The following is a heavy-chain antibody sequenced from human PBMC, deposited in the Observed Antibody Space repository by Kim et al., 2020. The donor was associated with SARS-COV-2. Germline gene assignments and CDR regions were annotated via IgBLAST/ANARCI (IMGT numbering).Heavy chain of an antibody. Sequence: SVKGRFTISRDKYKHTLYLQMNSLATEDTAVYYCAIWYGAIFGVADNWLDPWGQGTLVTVSS. J-gene: IGHJ5*02. D-gene: IGHD3-3*01. V-gene: IGHV3-23*01. CDR3: AIWYGAIFGVADNWLDP.